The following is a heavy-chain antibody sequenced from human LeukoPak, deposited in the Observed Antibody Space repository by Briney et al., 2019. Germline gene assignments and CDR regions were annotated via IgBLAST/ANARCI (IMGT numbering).Heavy chain of an antibody. CDR1: GGTFSSYA. D-gene: IGHD5-12*01. CDR2: IIPVLGIA. J-gene: IGHJ6*02. Sequence: SVKVSCKASGGTFSSYAISWVRQAPGQGLEWMGRIIPVLGIANYAQKFQGRVTITADKSTSTAYMELSSLRSEDTAVYYCAREATIKNYYYGMDVWGQGTTVTVSS. V-gene: IGHV1-69*04. CDR3: AREATIKNYYYGMDV.